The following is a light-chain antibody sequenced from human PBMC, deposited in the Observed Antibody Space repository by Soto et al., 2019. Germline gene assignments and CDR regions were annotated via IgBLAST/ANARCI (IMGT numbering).Light chain of an antibody. V-gene: IGKV1-5*01. CDR2: EGL. CDR3: QQYNSMSLT. CDR1: KLIITG. J-gene: IGKJ4*01. Sequence: DIQMTRSPSPRSAPFGDRVTITCRASKLIITGLAWYQMKPGKAPKLLIYEGLGLKSGVPSRFSGSGSGTEFTLTISSLQPEDFATYFCQQYNSMSLTFGGGTKVE.